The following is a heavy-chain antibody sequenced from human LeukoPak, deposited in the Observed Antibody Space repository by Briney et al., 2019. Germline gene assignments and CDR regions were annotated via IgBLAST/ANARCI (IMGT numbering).Heavy chain of an antibody. J-gene: IGHJ6*03. CDR1: GGSFSGYY. CDR2: INHSGST. V-gene: IGHV4-34*01. D-gene: IGHD6-19*01. CDR3: AGGIAVAGTGSYYYYYMNV. Sequence: PSETLSLTCAVYGGSFSGYYWSWIRQPPGKGLEWIGEINHSGSTNYNPSLKSRVTISVDTSKNQFSLKLSSVTAADTAVYYCAGGIAVAGTGSYYYYYMNVWGKGTTVTVSS.